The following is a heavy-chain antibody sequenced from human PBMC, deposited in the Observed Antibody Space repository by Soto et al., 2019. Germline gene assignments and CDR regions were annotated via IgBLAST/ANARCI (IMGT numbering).Heavy chain of an antibody. CDR1: GFIFSGSG. Sequence: QVQLVESGGGVVQPGRSPRLTCAASGFIFSGSGMHWVRQAPGKGLEWVALVSNDGIRKDYGDSVKGRFTISRDNAENTLYLQMNSLRAEDTAVYYCARWVGGSMYDNSGKYDSWGQGTLVTVSS. D-gene: IGHD3-22*01. J-gene: IGHJ5*01. CDR2: VSNDGIRK. CDR3: ARWVGGSMYDNSGKYDS. V-gene: IGHV3-30*03.